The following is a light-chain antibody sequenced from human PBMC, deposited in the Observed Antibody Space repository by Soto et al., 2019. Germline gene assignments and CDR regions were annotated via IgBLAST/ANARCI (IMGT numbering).Light chain of an antibody. CDR2: RNN. J-gene: IGLJ1*01. CDR3: AAWDDCLRANFV. V-gene: IGLV1-47*01. CDR1: SYNIGSNY. Sequence: QSVLTQPPSASGTPGQRVTISCSGSSYNIGSNYVYWYQQLPGTAPKLLINRNNQRPSGVPDRFSGSKSGTSASLAITELRSEDEADYYCAAWDDCLRANFVFGTGTELTVL.